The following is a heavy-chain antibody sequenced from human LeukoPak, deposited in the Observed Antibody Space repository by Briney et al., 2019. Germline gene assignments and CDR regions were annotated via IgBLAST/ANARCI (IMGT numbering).Heavy chain of an antibody. J-gene: IGHJ4*02. CDR3: ARGRNFAVFGIIIPFDY. V-gene: IGHV1-18*04. D-gene: IGHD3-3*01. Sequence: ASVKVSCKASGYPFTTHGINWVRQAPGQGLEWMGWISAYNGNTNYTQKLQGRVTMTTDTSTNTVYMELRSLRSDDTAVYYCARGRNFAVFGIIIPFDYWGQGTLITVSS. CDR2: ISAYNGNT. CDR1: GYPFTTHG.